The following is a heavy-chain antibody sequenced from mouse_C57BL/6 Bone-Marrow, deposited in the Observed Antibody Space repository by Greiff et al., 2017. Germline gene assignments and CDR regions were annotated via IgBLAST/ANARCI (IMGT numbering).Heavy chain of an antibody. CDR3: TTAAFDGSSRSYFDY. CDR2: IDPGDGDT. J-gene: IGHJ2*01. D-gene: IGHD1-1*01. Sequence: EVKLQQSGAELVRPGASVKLSCTASGFTFTDYYMHWVKQRPEQGLEWIGRIDPGDGDTEYAPKFQGKATMTADTSSNTAYLQLSSLTSEDTAVYYCTTAAFDGSSRSYFDYWGQGTTLTVSS. V-gene: IGHV14-1*01. CDR1: GFTFTDYY.